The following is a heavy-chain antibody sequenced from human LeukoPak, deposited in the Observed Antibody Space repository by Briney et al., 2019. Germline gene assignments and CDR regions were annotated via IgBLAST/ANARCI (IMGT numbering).Heavy chain of an antibody. CDR1: GGSISSYY. Sequence: SETLSLTCTVSGGSISSYYWSWIRQHPGKGLEWIGYIYNSGSTYYNPSLKSRSTISVDTSKNQFSLKLSSVTAADTAVYYCARGYCTNGVCSSDYFDYWGQGTLVTVSS. CDR3: ARGYCTNGVCSSDYFDY. V-gene: IGHV4-59*06. J-gene: IGHJ4*02. D-gene: IGHD2-8*01. CDR2: IYNSGST.